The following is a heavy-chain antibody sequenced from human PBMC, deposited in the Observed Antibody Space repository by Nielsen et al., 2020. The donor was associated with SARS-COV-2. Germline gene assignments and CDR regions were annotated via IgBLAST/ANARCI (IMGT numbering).Heavy chain of an antibody. CDR1: GGSISSGDYY. CDR3: AMTPIVVVPAAISRDDAFDI. V-gene: IGHV4-30-4*01. D-gene: IGHD2-2*01. Sequence: SETLSLTCTVSGGSISSGDYYWSWIRQPPGKGLEWIGYIYYSGSTYYNPSLKSRVTISVDTSKNQFSLKLSSVTAADTAVYYCAMTPIVVVPAAISRDDAFDIWGQGTMVTVSS. J-gene: IGHJ3*02. CDR2: IYYSGST.